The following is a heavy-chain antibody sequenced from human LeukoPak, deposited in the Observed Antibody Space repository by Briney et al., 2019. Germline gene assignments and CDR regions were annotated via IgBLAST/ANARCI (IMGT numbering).Heavy chain of an antibody. Sequence: ASVKVCCKASGFTFTSSARQWVRQARGQRLEWIGWIVVGSGNTNYDQKFHERVTITRDMSTSTAYMELSSLRSEDTAVYYCAAGHYGRGYSYGYDNWGQGTLVTVSS. D-gene: IGHD5-18*01. V-gene: IGHV1-58*02. CDR1: GFTFTSSA. J-gene: IGHJ4*02. CDR2: IVVGSGNT. CDR3: AAGHYGRGYSYGYDN.